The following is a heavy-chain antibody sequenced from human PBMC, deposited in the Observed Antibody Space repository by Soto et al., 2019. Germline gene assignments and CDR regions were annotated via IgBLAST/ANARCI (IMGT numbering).Heavy chain of an antibody. J-gene: IGHJ6*04. CDR3: ARGIYCSGGSCYVGRDV. D-gene: IGHD2-15*01. Sequence: ASVKVSCKASGYTFTSYYMHWVRQAPGQGLEWMGIINPSGGSTSYAQKFQGRVTMTRDTSTSTVYMELSSLRSEDTAVYYCARGIYCSGGSCYVGRDVGGKGTTVTVPS. CDR2: INPSGGST. V-gene: IGHV1-46*03. CDR1: GYTFTSYY.